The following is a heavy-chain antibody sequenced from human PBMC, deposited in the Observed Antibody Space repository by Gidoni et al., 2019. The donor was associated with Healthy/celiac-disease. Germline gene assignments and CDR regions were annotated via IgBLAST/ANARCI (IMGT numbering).Heavy chain of an antibody. CDR2: IIPILGIA. CDR3: AITYYDFWSCYSPKYYYYYMDV. Sequence: QVQLVQSRAEVKKPGTSVKVSCKASGGHFSSYATSWVRQAPGQGLEWMGRIIPILGIANYAQKCQGRVTITADKSTSTAYMDLSSLRSEDTAVYYCAITYYDFWSCYSPKYYYYYMDVWGKGTTVTVSS. CDR1: GGHFSSYA. J-gene: IGHJ6*03. D-gene: IGHD3-3*01. V-gene: IGHV1-69*04.